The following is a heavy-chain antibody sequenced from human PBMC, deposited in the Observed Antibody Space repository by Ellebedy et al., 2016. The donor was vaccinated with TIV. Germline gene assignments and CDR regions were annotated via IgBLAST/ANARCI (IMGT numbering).Heavy chain of an antibody. CDR3: AGRAYNWNDGSLFDY. CDR2: ISYDGSNK. J-gene: IGHJ4*02. D-gene: IGHD1-1*01. V-gene: IGHV3-30-3*01. Sequence: GGSLRLSCAASGFTFSSSSMNWVRQAPGKGLEWVAVISYDGSNKYYADSVKGRFTISRDNAKNSLYLQMNSLRAEDTAVYYCAGRAYNWNDGSLFDYWGQGTLVTVSS. CDR1: GFTFSSSS.